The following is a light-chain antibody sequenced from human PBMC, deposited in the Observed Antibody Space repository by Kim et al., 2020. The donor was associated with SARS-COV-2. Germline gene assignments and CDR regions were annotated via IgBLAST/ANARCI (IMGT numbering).Light chain of an antibody. CDR2: DAS. Sequence: LSWSPGERATHSCRASQSIGTYLGWYQQKPGQAPRLLIYDASIRATGIPARFSGSGSGTDFTLTISSLEPEDFAVYYCQQRSNWYTFGQGTKLEI. CDR3: QQRSNWYT. CDR1: QSIGTY. V-gene: IGKV3-11*01. J-gene: IGKJ2*01.